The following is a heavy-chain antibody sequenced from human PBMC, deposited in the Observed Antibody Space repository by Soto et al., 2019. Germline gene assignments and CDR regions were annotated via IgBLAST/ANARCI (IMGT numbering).Heavy chain of an antibody. Sequence: GASVKVSCKASGYTFTGYYMHWVRQAPGQGLEWMGWINPNSGGTNYAQKFQGWVTMTRDTSISTAYMELSRLRSDDTAVYYCATSRVSLAVAAETEYYFGYWGQGTLVTVSS. J-gene: IGHJ4*02. CDR1: GYTFTGYY. D-gene: IGHD6-19*01. CDR2: INPNSGGT. V-gene: IGHV1-2*04. CDR3: ATSRVSLAVAAETEYYFGY.